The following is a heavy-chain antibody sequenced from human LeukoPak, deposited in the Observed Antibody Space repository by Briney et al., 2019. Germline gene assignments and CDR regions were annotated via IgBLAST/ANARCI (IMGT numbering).Heavy chain of an antibody. CDR1: GLTVSSHY. Sequence: PGGCLRLSCAASGLTVSSHYMSWVRQAPGKGLEWVSVIYNGDSTYYADSVKGGFTISRDNSKNTLYLQMDSLRAEDTAVYYCARRDSIGYNWFEPWGQGTLVTVSS. D-gene: IGHD3-22*01. J-gene: IGHJ5*02. CDR2: IYNGDST. V-gene: IGHV3-66*04. CDR3: ARRDSIGYNWFEP.